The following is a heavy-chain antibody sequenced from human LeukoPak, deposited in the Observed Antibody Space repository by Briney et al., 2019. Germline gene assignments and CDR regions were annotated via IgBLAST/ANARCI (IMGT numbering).Heavy chain of an antibody. Sequence: SQTLSLTCTVSGGSISSGGYYWSWIRQHPGKGLEWIGYIYYSGSTYYNPSLKSRVTISVDTSKNQFSLKLSSVTAADTAVYSWARGGGNSGSGYSTWYFDLWGGGPLVTVSS. CDR1: GGSISSGGYY. CDR3: ARGGGNSGSGYSTWYFDL. D-gene: IGHD6-13*01. V-gene: IGHV4-31*03. J-gene: IGHJ2*01. CDR2: IYYSGST.